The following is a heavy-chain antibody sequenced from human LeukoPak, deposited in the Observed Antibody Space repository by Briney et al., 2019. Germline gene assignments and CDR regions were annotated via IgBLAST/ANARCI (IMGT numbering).Heavy chain of an antibody. J-gene: IGHJ3*02. D-gene: IGHD3-10*01. V-gene: IGHV4-59*12. CDR2: IYYSGST. CDR1: GGSISSYY. Sequence: PSETPSLTCTVSGGSISSYYWSWIRQPPGKGLEWIGYIYYSGSTKYNPSLKSRVTISLDTSRNQFSLKLNSVTAADTAVYYCAKSNGYGLIDIWGQGTMVTVSS. CDR3: AKSNGYGLIDI.